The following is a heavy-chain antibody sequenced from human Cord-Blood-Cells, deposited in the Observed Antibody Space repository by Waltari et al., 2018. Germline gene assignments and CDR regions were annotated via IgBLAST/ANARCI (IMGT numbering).Heavy chain of an antibody. CDR3: ARGYCSSTSCYTRRGNYFDY. J-gene: IGHJ4*02. D-gene: IGHD2-2*02. CDR1: GGSFSGYY. CDR2: INHSGST. Sequence: QVQLQQWGAGLLKPSETLSLTCAVYGGSFSGYYWSWIRPPPGMGLEWIGEINHSGSTNYNPSLKSRVTISVDTSKNQFSLKLSSVTAADTAVYYCARGYCSSTSCYTRRGNYFDYWGQGTLVTVSS. V-gene: IGHV4-34*01.